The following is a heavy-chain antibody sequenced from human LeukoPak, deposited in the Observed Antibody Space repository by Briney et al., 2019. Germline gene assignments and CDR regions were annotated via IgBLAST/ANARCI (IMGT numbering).Heavy chain of an antibody. J-gene: IGHJ4*02. Sequence: PSETLSLTCTVSGGSISSYYWSWIRQPPGKGLEWIGYIYYSGSTNYNPSLKSRVTISVDTSKNQFSLKLSSVTAADTAVYYCARAHGTRYCSGGSCYSLGGAFDYWGQGTLVTVSS. D-gene: IGHD2-15*01. CDR2: IYYSGST. V-gene: IGHV4-59*01. CDR1: GGSISSYY. CDR3: ARAHGTRYCSGGSCYSLGGAFDY.